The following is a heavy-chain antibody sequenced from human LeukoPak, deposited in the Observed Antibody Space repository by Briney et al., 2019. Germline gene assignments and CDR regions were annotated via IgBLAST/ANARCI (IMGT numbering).Heavy chain of an antibody. V-gene: IGHV3-15*07. CDR3: TQGSGQYYDY. D-gene: IGHD3-22*01. CDR2: IKSKTAGGTT. J-gene: IGHJ4*02. CDR1: GLTLSNVW. Sequence: GGSLRLSCAVSGLTLSNVWMNWVRQAPGKGLEWVGRIKSKTAGGTTDFAAPVKGRFTISRDDSKNTLYLQMNSLTSEDTAVYYCTQGSGQYYDYWGQGTLSPSPQ.